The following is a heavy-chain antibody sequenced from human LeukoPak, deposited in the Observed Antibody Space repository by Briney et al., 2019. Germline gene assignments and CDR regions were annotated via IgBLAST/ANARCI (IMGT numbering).Heavy chain of an antibody. Sequence: PGGSLRLSCAASGFTFSSYGMSWVRQAPGKGLEWVSALGGSGSSTYYAASVKGRFTISRDNSKNTLYLQMNSLRAEDTAVYYCAKGRAGNYYYDSSDYWGQGTLVTVSS. J-gene: IGHJ4*02. CDR2: LGGSGSST. D-gene: IGHD3-22*01. V-gene: IGHV3-23*01. CDR3: AKGRAGNYYYDSSDY. CDR1: GFTFSSYG.